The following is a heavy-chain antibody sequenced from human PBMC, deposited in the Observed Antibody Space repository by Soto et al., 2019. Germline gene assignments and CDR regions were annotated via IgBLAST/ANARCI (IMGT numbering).Heavy chain of an antibody. CDR1: GFTFSHSA. CDR3: TSRRDWTAVDPLDY. Sequence: PGGSLRLSCAASGFTFSHSAMHWVRQASGKGLEWVGRIRNKGNNYATAYTASVKGRFTISRDDSKNTVYLQMNSLKIDDTAVYYCTSRRDWTAVDPLDYWGLGTLVTVSS. CDR2: IRNKGNNYAT. V-gene: IGHV3-73*01. D-gene: IGHD5-18*01. J-gene: IGHJ4*02.